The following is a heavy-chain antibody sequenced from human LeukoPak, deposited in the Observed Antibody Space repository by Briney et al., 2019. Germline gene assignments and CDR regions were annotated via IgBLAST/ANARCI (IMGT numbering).Heavy chain of an antibody. J-gene: IGHJ3*02. CDR2: ITTDGSST. CDR1: GFTFSDCW. D-gene: IGHD3-22*01. CDR3: ARGASSGNLKDAFDI. V-gene: IGHV3-74*01. Sequence: GGSLRLSCAASGFTFSDCWMHWVRQRPGEGLEYVSRITTDGSSTTYADSVKGRFTVSRDNAKNTLYLQMNSLRAEDTAVYHCARGASSGNLKDAFDIWGQGTMVTVAS.